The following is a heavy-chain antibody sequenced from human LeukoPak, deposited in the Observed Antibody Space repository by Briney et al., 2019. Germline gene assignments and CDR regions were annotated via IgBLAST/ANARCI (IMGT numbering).Heavy chain of an antibody. D-gene: IGHD3-22*01. CDR1: GFTFSSYG. V-gene: IGHV3-30*02. CDR2: TRYDGSNK. J-gene: IGHJ4*02. Sequence: GGSLRLSCAASGFTFSSYGMHWVRQAPGKGLEWVAFTRYDGSNKYYADSVKGRFTISRDNSKNTLYLQMNSLRAEDTAVYYCASEPYYYDSSGYTPGGYWGQGTLVTVSS. CDR3: ASEPYYYDSSGYTPGGY.